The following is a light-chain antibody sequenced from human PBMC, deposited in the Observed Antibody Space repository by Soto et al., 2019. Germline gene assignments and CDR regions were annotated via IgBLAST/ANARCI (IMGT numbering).Light chain of an antibody. Sequence: ETVLTQSPGTRSLSPGERATLSCRASQSVRSRYLAWYQQKPGQAPRLLISGASSRATGIPDRFSGSGSGTDFTLTVSRLEPEDFALYYCQQYGSSITFGQGTRLEIK. J-gene: IGKJ5*01. CDR1: QSVRSRY. CDR3: QQYGSSIT. CDR2: GAS. V-gene: IGKV3-20*01.